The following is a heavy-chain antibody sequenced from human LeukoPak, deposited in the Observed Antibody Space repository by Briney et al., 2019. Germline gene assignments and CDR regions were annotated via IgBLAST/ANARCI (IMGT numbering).Heavy chain of an antibody. CDR2: IYWDDDK. J-gene: IGHJ4*02. Sequence: SGPTLVNPTQTLTLTCTFSGFSLRTSGVGVGWIRQPPGKALEWLALIYWDDDKRYSPSLKSRLTITKDTSKNQVVLTMTNMDPVDTATYYCAHRGPGGLYVLFDYWGQGTLVTVSS. CDR3: AHRGPGGLYVLFDY. V-gene: IGHV2-5*02. D-gene: IGHD2-2*02. CDR1: GFSLRTSGVG.